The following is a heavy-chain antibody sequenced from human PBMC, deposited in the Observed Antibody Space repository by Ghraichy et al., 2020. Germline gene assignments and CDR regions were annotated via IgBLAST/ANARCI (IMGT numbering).Heavy chain of an antibody. D-gene: IGHD3-22*01. CDR2: IYWDDDK. J-gene: IGHJ1*01. CDR1: GFSLSTSGVG. CDR3: AHRRYYSDCSGWGFQH. Sequence: SGPTLVKPTQTLTLTCTFSGFSLSTSGVGVGWIRQPPGKALEWLGLIYWDDDKRYSPSLKSRLTITKDTSKNQVVLRMTNADPVDTATYYCAHRRYYSDCSGWGFQHWGQGTLVTVSS. V-gene: IGHV2-5*02.